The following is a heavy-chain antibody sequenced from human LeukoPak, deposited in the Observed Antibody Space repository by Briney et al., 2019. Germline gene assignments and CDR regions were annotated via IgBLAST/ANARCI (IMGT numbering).Heavy chain of an antibody. CDR2: ISGSGGST. J-gene: IGHJ4*02. CDR1: GFTFSSYA. CDR3: AKDRMITFGGVLPFDY. D-gene: IGHD3-16*01. Sequence: GGSPRLSCAASGFTFSSYAMSWVRQAPGKGLEWVSAISGSGGSTYYADSVKGRFTISRDNSKNTLYLQMNSLRAEDTAVYYCAKDRMITFGGVLPFDYWGQGTLVTVSS. V-gene: IGHV3-23*01.